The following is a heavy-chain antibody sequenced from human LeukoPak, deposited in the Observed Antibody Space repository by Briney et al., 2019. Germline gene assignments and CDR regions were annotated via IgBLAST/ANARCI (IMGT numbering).Heavy chain of an antibody. CDR2: IIPIFGTA. CDR1: GGTFNSHV. J-gene: IGHJ6*03. CDR3: ARSSGYYSSLFYMHV. D-gene: IGHD3-22*01. V-gene: IGHV1-69*13. Sequence: SVKVSCKASGGTFNSHVINWVRQAPGQGLEWMGGIIPIFGTANYKQKFQGRVTITADESTSTVYMELSSLRSEDTAVYYCARSSGYYSSLFYMHVWGKGTTVTVSS.